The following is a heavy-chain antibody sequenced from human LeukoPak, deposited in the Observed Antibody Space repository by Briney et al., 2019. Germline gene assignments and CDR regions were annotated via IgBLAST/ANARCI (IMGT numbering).Heavy chain of an antibody. CDR2: MNPNSGNT. D-gene: IGHD3-3*01. CDR3: ARGFTIFGVVIWGHYYMDV. V-gene: IGHV1-8*01. Sequence: VASVKVSCKASGYTFTSYDINWVRQATGQGLEWMGWMNPNSGNTGYAQKFQGRVTMTRNTSISTAYMELSSLRSEDTAVYYCARGFTIFGVVIWGHYYMDVWGKGTTVTVSS. CDR1: GYTFTSYD. J-gene: IGHJ6*03.